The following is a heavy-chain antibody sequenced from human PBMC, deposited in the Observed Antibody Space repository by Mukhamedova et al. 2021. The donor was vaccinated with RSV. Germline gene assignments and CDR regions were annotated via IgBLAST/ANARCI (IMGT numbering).Heavy chain of an antibody. D-gene: IGHD2-21*02. Sequence: EYMGIIYPGDSDTRYSPSFEGQVTISVDKSISTAYLQWSSLKASDTAMYYCARGVTFDYWGQGTLVTVSS. CDR3: ARGVTFDY. CDR2: IYPGDSDT. J-gene: IGHJ4*02. V-gene: IGHV5-51*01.